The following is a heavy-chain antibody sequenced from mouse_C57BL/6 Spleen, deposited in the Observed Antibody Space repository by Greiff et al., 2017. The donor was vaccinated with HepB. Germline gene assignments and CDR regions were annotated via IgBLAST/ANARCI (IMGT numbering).Heavy chain of an antibody. J-gene: IGHJ3*01. D-gene: IGHD3-2*02. CDR1: GYSITSGYY. V-gene: IGHV3-6*01. CDR2: ISYDGSN. CDR3: ARESAQATWGFAY. Sequence: EVQLQESGPGLVKPSQSLSLTCSVTGYSITSGYYWNWIRQFPGNKLEWMGYISYDGSNNYNPYLKNRISITRDTSKNQFFLKLNSVTTEDTATYYCARESAQATWGFAYWGQGTLVTVSA.